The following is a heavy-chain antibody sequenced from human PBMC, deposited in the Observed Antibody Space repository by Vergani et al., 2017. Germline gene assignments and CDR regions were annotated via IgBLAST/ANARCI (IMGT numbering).Heavy chain of an antibody. CDR3: ARHVSHTAGDY. D-gene: IGHD5-18*01. CDR2: IYYNGGT. V-gene: IGHV4-39*01. Sequence: QVQLQESGPRLVKPSETLSLTCSVSGDSIISSSYYWVWVRQPPGKGLEWVGNIYYNGGTDYNPSLKSRVTISVDTSKNQFSLKLNSVTAADTAVYYCARHVSHTAGDYWGQGTLVTVSS. CDR1: GDSIISSSYY. J-gene: IGHJ4*02.